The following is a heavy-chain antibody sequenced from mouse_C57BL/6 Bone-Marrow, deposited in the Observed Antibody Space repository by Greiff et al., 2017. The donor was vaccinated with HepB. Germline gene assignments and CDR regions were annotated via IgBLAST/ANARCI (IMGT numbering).Heavy chain of an antibody. D-gene: IGHD1-1*01. J-gene: IGHJ2*01. V-gene: IGHV1-82*01. CDR2: IYPGDGDT. CDR1: GYAFSSSW. CDR3: AREDYGSSGGY. Sequence: VMLVESGPELVKPGASVKISCKASGYAFSSSWMNWVKQRPGKGLEWIGRIYPGDGDTNYNGKFKGKATLTADKSSSPAYTQLSSLTSEDSAVYFCAREDYGSSGGYWGQGTTLTVSS.